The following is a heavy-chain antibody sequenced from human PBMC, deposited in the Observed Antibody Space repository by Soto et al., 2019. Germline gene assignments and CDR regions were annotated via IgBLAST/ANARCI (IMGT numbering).Heavy chain of an antibody. CDR2: ISADGSSQ. V-gene: IGHV3-30-3*01. D-gene: IGHD2-15*01. J-gene: IGHJ4*02. CDR1: GFTFSRSP. Sequence: QVQLVESGGGEVQPGTSLRFSCAASGFTFSRSPMHWVRQAPGKGLDWVGLISADGSSQHYADSVRGRFIISRDNFRNTMSLQMDRLKPEDTAVYYCARPVVAGTPDYWGQGALVSVSS. CDR3: ARPVVAGTPDY.